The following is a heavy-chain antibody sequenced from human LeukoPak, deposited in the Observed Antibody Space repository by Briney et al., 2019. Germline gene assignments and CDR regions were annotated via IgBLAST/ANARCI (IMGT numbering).Heavy chain of an antibody. CDR3: AKDRIPDGKYSIDF. D-gene: IGHD5-24*01. V-gene: IGHV3-23*01. J-gene: IGHJ4*02. CDR1: GFTFSTYA. CDR2: IVGNGGGI. Sequence: GGSLRLSRAASGFTFSTYAMNWVRQAPGKGLEWVSVIVGNGGGIHYADSVKGRFTISRDNYKSTLYLQMNSLRAEDTAVYYCAKDRIPDGKYSIDFWGQGTLVTVSS.